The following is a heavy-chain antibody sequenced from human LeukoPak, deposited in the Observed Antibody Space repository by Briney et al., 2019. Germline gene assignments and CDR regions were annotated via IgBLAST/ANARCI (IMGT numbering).Heavy chain of an antibody. CDR2: ITGSGGST. V-gene: IGHV3-23*01. CDR1: GFTFSIYA. J-gene: IGHJ4*02. CDR3: AKGGGSSRYYFDY. D-gene: IGHD6-13*01. Sequence: PRGSLRLSCAASGFTFSIYAMSWVRQAPGKGLEWVSTITGSGGSTYYADSVRGRFTISRDNSKNTLYLQMISLRAEDTAVYYCAKGGGSSRYYFDYWGQGTLVTVSS.